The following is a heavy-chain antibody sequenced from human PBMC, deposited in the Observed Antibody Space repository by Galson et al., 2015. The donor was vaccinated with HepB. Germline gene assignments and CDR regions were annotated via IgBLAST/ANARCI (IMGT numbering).Heavy chain of an antibody. J-gene: IGHJ6*02. Sequence: SVKVSCKASGYTFTSYAMHWVRQAPGQRLEWMGWINAGNGNTKYSQKFQGRVTITRDTSASTAYMELSSLRSEDTAVYYCARGGTGVHGYGMDVWGQGTTVTVSS. CDR2: INAGNGNT. CDR3: ARGGTGVHGYGMDV. CDR1: GYTFTSYA. D-gene: IGHD2-15*01. V-gene: IGHV1-3*01.